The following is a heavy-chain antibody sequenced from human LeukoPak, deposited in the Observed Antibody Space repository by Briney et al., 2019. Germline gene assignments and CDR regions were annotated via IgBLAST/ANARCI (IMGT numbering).Heavy chain of an antibody. CDR1: GYTFTGYY. Sequence: ASVKVSCKASGYTFTGYYMHWVRQAPGQGLEWMGWINANSGDTGYAQKFQGRVTMTRDTSVSTAYMELSRLRSDDTAAYFCARADASRWFDYWGQGALVTVSS. CDR3: ARADASRWFDY. CDR2: INANSGDT. D-gene: IGHD2-2*01. J-gene: IGHJ5*01. V-gene: IGHV1-2*02.